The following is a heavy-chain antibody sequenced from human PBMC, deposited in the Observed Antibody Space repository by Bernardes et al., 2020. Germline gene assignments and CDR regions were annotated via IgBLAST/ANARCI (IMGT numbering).Heavy chain of an antibody. CDR2: INHSGST. CDR1: GGSFSDYS. D-gene: IGHD2-2*01. Sequence: SETLSLTCAVYGGSFSDYSWSWIRQPPEKGLEWIGEINHSGSTNYNPSLKSRVTISVDTSKNQFSLKLRSVTAEDTAVYYCARGPRYCSSASCYYYMDVWGKGTTVTVSS. J-gene: IGHJ6*03. CDR3: ARGPRYCSSASCYYYMDV. V-gene: IGHV4-34*01.